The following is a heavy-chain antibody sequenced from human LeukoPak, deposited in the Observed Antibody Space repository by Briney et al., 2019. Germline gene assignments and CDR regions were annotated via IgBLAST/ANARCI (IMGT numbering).Heavy chain of an antibody. CDR1: GYTFTSYY. D-gene: IGHD3-3*01. V-gene: IGHV1-46*01. CDR3: ARDYTIFGVVNPFDP. CDR2: INPSGGST. Sequence: ASVKVSCKASGYTFTSYYMHWVRQAPGQGLEWMGIINPSGGSTSYAQKFQGRVTMTRDMSTSTVYMELSSLRSEDTAVYYCARDYTIFGVVNPFDPWGQGTLVTVSS. J-gene: IGHJ5*02.